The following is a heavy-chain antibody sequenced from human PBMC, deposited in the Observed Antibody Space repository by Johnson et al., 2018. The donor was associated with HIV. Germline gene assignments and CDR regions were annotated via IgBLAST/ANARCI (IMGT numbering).Heavy chain of an antibody. CDR3: TTGISWYGAITFDI. CDR1: GFTFDDSA. D-gene: IGHD3-10*01. Sequence: VQLVESGGGLVQPGRSLRLSCAASGFTFDDSAMHWVRQAPGKGLEWAGHIKNKADGGTTDYAALVKGRFTISRDDSKNTLYLQMNSLKTEDTAVYYCTTGISWYGAITFDIWGQGTLVTVSS. J-gene: IGHJ3*02. V-gene: IGHV3-15*01. CDR2: IKNKADGGTT.